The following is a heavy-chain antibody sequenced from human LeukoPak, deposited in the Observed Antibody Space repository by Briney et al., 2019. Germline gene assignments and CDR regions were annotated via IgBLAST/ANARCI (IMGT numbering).Heavy chain of an antibody. CDR3: ATYSGSYYTFDS. D-gene: IGHD3-10*01. CDR2: FNPEDGET. J-gene: IGHJ4*02. Sequence: ASVTVSCKVSGYTLTELSMHWVRQAPGKGVEGRGGFNPEDGETIYAQKFQGRVTMTDDTSTDPAYMELSSLRSEDTAVYYCATYSGSYYTFDSWGQGTLVTVSS. CDR1: GYTLTELS. V-gene: IGHV1-24*01.